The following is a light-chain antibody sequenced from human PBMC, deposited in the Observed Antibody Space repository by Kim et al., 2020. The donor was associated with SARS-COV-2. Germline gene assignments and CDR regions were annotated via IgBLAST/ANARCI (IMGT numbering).Light chain of an antibody. Sequence: YPGQTASITCSGKRLRENYVSWYQQRPGQSPVLVIYQNDARPSGIPGRFSGSKTGNTATLTISGTQAMDEADYYCQAWDSTTVVFGGGTQLTVL. CDR2: QND. J-gene: IGLJ2*01. CDR1: RLRENY. CDR3: QAWDSTTVV. V-gene: IGLV3-1*01.